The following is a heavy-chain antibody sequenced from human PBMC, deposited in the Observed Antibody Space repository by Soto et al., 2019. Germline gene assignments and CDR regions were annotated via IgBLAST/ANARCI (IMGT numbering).Heavy chain of an antibody. D-gene: IGHD6-19*01. CDR1: GFTFSSYG. V-gene: IGHV3-33*01. Sequence: QVQLVESGGGVVQPGRSLRLSCAASGFTFSSYGMHWVRQAPGKGLEWVAFIWYDGSNKYYTDSVKGRFTISRDNSKNTVFLQMSSLSAEDPAVYYCARGASAVAASLDYWAQGTLVSVSS. CDR3: ARGASAVAASLDY. CDR2: IWYDGSNK. J-gene: IGHJ4*02.